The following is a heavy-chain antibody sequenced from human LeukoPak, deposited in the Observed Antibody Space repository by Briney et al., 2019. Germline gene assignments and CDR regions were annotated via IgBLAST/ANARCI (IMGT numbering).Heavy chain of an antibody. V-gene: IGHV4-34*01. Sequence: PSETLSLTCAAYGGSFSGYYWSWIRQPPGKGLEWIGEINHSGSTNYNPYLKSRVTISVDTSKNQFSLKLSSVTAADTAVYYCARAAGDLGELSSASRWFDPWGQGTLVTVSS. CDR2: INHSGST. J-gene: IGHJ5*02. CDR3: ARAAGDLGELSSASRWFDP. CDR1: GGSFSGYY. D-gene: IGHD3-16*02.